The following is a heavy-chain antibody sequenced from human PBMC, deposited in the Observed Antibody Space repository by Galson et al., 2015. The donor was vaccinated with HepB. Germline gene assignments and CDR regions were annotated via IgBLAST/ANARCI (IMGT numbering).Heavy chain of an antibody. J-gene: IGHJ5*02. CDR2: ISSSSSYI. CDR1: GFTFSSYS. V-gene: IGHV3-21*01. CDR3: ARVSSYDWFDP. Sequence: SLRLSCAASGFTFSSYSMSWVRQAPGKGLEWVSSISSSSSYIYYADSVKGRFTISRDNAKNSLYLQMNSLRAEDTAVYYCARVSSYDWFDPWGQGTLVTVSS. D-gene: IGHD3-3*01.